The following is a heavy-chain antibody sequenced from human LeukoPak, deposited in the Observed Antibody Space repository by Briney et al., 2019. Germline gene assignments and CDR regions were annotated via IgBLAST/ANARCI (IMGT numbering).Heavy chain of an antibody. V-gene: IGHV1-2*02. CDR3: ARASQWELPRYYFDY. Sequence: ASVKVSCKASGFTFTSSAMHWVRQAPGQGLEWMGWINPNSGGTNYAQKFQGRVTMTRDTSISTAYMELSRLRSDDTAVYYCARASQWELPRYYFDYWGQGTLVTVSS. CDR1: GFTFTSSA. J-gene: IGHJ4*02. D-gene: IGHD1-26*01. CDR2: INPNSGGT.